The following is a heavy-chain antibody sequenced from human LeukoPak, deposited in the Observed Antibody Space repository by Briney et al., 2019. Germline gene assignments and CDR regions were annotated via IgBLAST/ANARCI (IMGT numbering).Heavy chain of an antibody. D-gene: IGHD3-22*01. CDR1: GFTFRSSW. Sequence: GGSLRLSCAASGFTFRSSWMHWVRQAPGKGLMWISRLNGDGSITSSADSVKGRFIISRDNAKNTLYLQMNSLRAEDTAVYYCAKETYYYDSSGIFDYWGQGTLVTVSS. CDR2: LNGDGSIT. V-gene: IGHV3-74*01. J-gene: IGHJ4*02. CDR3: AKETYYYDSSGIFDY.